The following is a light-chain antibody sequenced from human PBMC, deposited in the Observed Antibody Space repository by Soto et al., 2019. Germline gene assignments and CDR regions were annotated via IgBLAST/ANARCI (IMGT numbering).Light chain of an antibody. CDR3: QQYASSPLT. CDR1: QSVSKNY. V-gene: IGKV3-20*01. CDR2: GAS. J-gene: IGKJ4*01. Sequence: EIVLTQSPGTLSLSPGERGTLSCRASQSVSKNYLAWYQQKHGQAPRLLIYGASSRATGIPDRFSGSGSGKAFLLPISRMQPEDFAVYYCQQYASSPLTFGGGTKVEIK.